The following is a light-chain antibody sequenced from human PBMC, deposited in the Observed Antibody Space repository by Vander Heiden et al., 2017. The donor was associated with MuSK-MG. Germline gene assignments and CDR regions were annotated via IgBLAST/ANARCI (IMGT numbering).Light chain of an antibody. V-gene: IGKV1-39*01. J-gene: IGKJ4*01. CDR1: QTIVNN. Sequence: DIQMTQSPSSLSASIGDRVTCARPASQTIVNNLNWYQQKPEQAPKLLIHAASTLQGSVPSRFSSSGSGTDFTLTITSLQPEDFATYCCQQNDSSPLTFGGGTKVEIK. CDR2: AAS. CDR3: QQNDSSPLT.